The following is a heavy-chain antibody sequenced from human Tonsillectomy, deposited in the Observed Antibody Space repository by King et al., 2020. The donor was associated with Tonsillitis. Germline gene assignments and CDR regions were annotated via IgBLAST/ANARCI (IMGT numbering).Heavy chain of an antibody. CDR3: ERGQWSAFDV. Sequence: VKLQQSGPGLVKPSQTLSLTCAISGDSVSSNSVAWNWIRQSPSRGLEWLGRTYYRSKWYNDYVVSVKSRITINPDTSKNQFSLQLSSLTPEDTAVYYWERGQWSAFDVWGQGTMVTVSS. J-gene: IGHJ3*01. CDR1: GDSVSSNSVA. V-gene: IGHV6-1*01. CDR2: TYYRSKWYN. D-gene: IGHD2-8*01.